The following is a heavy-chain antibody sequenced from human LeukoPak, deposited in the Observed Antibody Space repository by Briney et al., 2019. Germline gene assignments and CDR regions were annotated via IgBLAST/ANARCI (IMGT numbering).Heavy chain of an antibody. V-gene: IGHV4-4*02. J-gene: IGHJ4*02. CDR3: AGLVGRYSSGLYYYYFDY. Sequence: SETLSLTCTVSGDSINSLDLWGWVRQPPGKGLEWIGEMYLSGTTHSNPSVKSRVTISIDKSKNQFFLNLSSVTAADTAVYYCAGLVGRYSSGLYYYYFDYWGQGTLVTVSS. CDR1: GDSINSLDL. D-gene: IGHD3-22*01. CDR2: MYLSGTT.